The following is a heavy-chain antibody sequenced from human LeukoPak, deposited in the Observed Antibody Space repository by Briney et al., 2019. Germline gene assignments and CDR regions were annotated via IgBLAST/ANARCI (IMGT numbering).Heavy chain of an antibody. Sequence: GESLKISCKGSGYSFTSYWIGWVRPMPGKGLERMGIIYPGDSDTRYNTSSQGQVTISADKSISTAYLQWSSLKASDTAMYSCARHDGGSSGWDDAFDIWGQGTMVTVSS. CDR3: ARHDGGSSGWDDAFDI. V-gene: IGHV5-51*01. CDR1: GYSFTSYW. CDR2: IYPGDSDT. D-gene: IGHD6-19*01. J-gene: IGHJ3*02.